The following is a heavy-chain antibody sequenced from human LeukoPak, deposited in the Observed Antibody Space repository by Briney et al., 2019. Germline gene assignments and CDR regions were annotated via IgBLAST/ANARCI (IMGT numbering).Heavy chain of an antibody. Sequence: ASVKVSCKASGYTFTSYGISWVRQAPGQGLEWMGWISAYNGNTNYVQKLQGRVTMTTDTSTSTACMELRSMRSDDAAVYYCARGPITMIVVVRRGSGMDVWGQGTTVTVSS. CDR3: ARGPITMIVVVRRGSGMDV. V-gene: IGHV1-18*01. CDR2: ISAYNGNT. J-gene: IGHJ6*02. CDR1: GYTFTSYG. D-gene: IGHD3-22*01.